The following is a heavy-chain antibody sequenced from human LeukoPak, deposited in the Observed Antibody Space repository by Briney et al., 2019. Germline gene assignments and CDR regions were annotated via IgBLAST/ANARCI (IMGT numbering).Heavy chain of an antibody. Sequence: PSETLSLTCTVSVGSISSSSYYWGWIRQPPGKGLEWIGSIYDSGSTYYNPSLKSRVTISVDTSKNQFSLKLSSVTAADTAVYYCARPAPRYYYGSGSYYFGYWGQGTLVTVSS. CDR3: ARPAPRYYYGSGSYYFGY. V-gene: IGHV4-39*01. CDR2: IYDSGST. J-gene: IGHJ4*02. D-gene: IGHD3-10*01. CDR1: VGSISSSSYY.